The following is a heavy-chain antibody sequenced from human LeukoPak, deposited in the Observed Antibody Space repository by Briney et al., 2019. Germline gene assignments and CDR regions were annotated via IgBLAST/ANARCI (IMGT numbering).Heavy chain of an antibody. D-gene: IGHD2-15*01. CDR3: ARAGYCSGGSCYFHYYYYYGMDV. J-gene: IGHJ6*02. CDR1: GGSISSGDYY. V-gene: IGHV4-30-4*01. CDR2: IYYSGST. Sequence: PSETLSLTCTVSGGSISSGDYYWSWIRQPPGKGLEWIGYIYYSGSTYYNPSLKSRVTISVDTSKNQFSLKLSSVTAADTAVYYCARAGYCSGGSCYFHYYYYYGMDVWGQGTTVTVSS.